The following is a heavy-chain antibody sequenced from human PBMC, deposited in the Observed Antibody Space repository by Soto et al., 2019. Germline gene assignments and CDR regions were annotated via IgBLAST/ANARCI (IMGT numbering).Heavy chain of an antibody. D-gene: IGHD6-6*01. CDR1: GYTFTSYG. CDR3: AREQQLVPRSYYYYGMDV. J-gene: IGHJ6*02. V-gene: IGHV1-18*01. CDR2: ISAYNGNT. Sequence: QVQLVQSGAEVKKPGASVKVSCKASGYTFTSYGISWVRQAPGQGLEWMGWISAYNGNTNYAQKLQGRVTMTTDTATSTAYMELRSLRSDDTDVYYCAREQQLVPRSYYYYGMDVWGQGTTVTVSS.